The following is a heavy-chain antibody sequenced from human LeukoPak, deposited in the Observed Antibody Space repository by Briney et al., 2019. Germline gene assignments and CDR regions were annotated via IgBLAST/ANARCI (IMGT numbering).Heavy chain of an antibody. CDR1: GGTFSSYA. CDR2: IIPIFGTA. V-gene: IGHV1-69*05. D-gene: IGHD3-22*01. J-gene: IGHJ4*02. Sequence: SVKVSCKASGGTFSSYAISWVRQAPGQGLEWMGRIIPIFGTANYAQKFQGRVTITTDESTSTAYMELSSLRSDDTAVYYCARSEMYYYDSSGYYVGDYWGQGTLVTVSS. CDR3: ARSEMYYYDSSGYYVGDY.